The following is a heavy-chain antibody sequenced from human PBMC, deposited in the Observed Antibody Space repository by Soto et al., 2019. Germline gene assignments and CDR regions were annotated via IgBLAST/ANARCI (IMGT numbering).Heavy chain of an antibody. D-gene: IGHD1-26*01. Sequence: QVHLVQSGAEVEKPGASVKVSCKASGFTLTRYALHWVRQAPGQRLEYMGWINAGNGDTGHPQKFQGRVTMTRDIPANREYKELNSLTSQDTDVHYGARKEVGPSFHFDLWGQGTVVVVSS. V-gene: IGHV1-3*01. CDR1: GFTLTRYA. CDR3: ARKEVGPSFHFDL. J-gene: IGHJ3*01. CDR2: INAGNGDT.